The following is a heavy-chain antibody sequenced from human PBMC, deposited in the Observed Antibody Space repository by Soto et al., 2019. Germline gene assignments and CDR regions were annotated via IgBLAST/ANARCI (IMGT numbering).Heavy chain of an antibody. J-gene: IGHJ3*02. D-gene: IGHD3-16*01. Sequence: QVQLVQSGAEVKKPGSSVKVSCKASGGTFSSYAISWVRQAPGQGLEWMGGIIPIFGTVNYAQKFQGRVTITADESTSTAYMELSSLRSEDTAVYYCASGGPLIEGGAFDIWGQGTMVTVSS. CDR1: GGTFSSYA. V-gene: IGHV1-69*01. CDR2: IIPIFGTV. CDR3: ASGGPLIEGGAFDI.